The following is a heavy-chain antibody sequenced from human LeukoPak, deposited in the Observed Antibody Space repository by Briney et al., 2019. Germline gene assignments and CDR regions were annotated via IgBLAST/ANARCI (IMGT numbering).Heavy chain of an antibody. Sequence: SETLSLTCTVSGGSISSGSYYWSWIRQPAGKGLEWIGRIYSSGSTNYNPSLKSRVTISVDTSKNQFSLKVSSVTAADTAVYYCARNARYNWFDPWGQGTLVTVSS. V-gene: IGHV4-61*02. J-gene: IGHJ5*02. CDR3: ARNARYNWFDP. CDR2: IYSSGST. CDR1: GGSISSGSYY.